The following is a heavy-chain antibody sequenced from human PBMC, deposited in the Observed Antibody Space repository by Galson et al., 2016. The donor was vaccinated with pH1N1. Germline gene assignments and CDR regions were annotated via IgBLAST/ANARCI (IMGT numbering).Heavy chain of an antibody. CDR2: IKPDGSEI. CDR1: EFTFSTYW. CDR3: AAGRDGAGFDS. Sequence: SLRLSCAASEFTFSTYWMNWVRQAPGEGLEWVANIKPDGSEIYYVDSVRGRFTISRDHAKKSVFLQMNGLRADDTAVYYCAAGRDGAGFDSWGQGTLVTVSS. V-gene: IGHV3-7*01. J-gene: IGHJ4*02. D-gene: IGHD3-10*01.